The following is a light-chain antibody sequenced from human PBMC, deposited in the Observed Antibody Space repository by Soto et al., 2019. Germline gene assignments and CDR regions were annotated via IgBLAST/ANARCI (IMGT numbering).Light chain of an antibody. J-gene: IGKJ4*01. CDR2: DAS. V-gene: IGKV3D-15*01. CDR3: QQYNNWPLT. Sequence: EIVMTQSPATLSVSPGDRATLSCRASQSVDNDLAWYQQEPGQPPRLLIYDASTRATGIPARFSGSQSGTEFTLTISSLLSEDFAVYSCQQYNNWPLTFGGGTKVDIK. CDR1: QSVDND.